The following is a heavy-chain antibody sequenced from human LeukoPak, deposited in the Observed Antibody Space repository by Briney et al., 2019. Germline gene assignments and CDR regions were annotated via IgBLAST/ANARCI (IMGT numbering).Heavy chain of an antibody. J-gene: IGHJ5*02. V-gene: IGHV4-38-2*02. Sequence: SETLSLTCTVSGYSISSGYYWSWIRQPPGKGLEWIGEINHSGSTNYNPSLKSRVTISVDTSKNQFSLKLSSVTAADTAVYYCATYSGHDINWFDPWGQGTLVTVSS. D-gene: IGHD5-12*01. CDR3: ATYSGHDINWFDP. CDR1: GYSISSGYY. CDR2: INHSGST.